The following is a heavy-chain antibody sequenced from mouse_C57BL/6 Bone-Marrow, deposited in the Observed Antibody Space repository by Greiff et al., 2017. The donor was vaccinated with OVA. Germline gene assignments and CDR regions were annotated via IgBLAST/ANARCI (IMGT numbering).Heavy chain of an antibody. CDR2: ISDGGSYT. J-gene: IGHJ2*01. D-gene: IGHD1-1*01. CDR3: ARGVTTVALDY. CDR1: GFTFSSYA. Sequence: DVQLVESGGGLVKPGGSLKLSCAASGFTFSSYAMSWVRQTPEKRLEWVATISDGGSYTYYPDNVKGRFTISRDNAKNNLYLQMSHLKSEDTAMYYCARGVTTVALDYWGQGTTLTVSS. V-gene: IGHV5-4*01.